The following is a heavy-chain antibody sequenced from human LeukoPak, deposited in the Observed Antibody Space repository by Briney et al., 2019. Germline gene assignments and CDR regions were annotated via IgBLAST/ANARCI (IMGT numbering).Heavy chain of an antibody. J-gene: IGHJ4*02. CDR2: LSGSGGAT. V-gene: IGHV3-23*01. Sequence: GGSLRLSCAASGFTFSSYGMNWVRQAPGKGLEWVSALSGSGGATYYADSVKGRFTISRDNSKNTLYLEMNSLRAEDTAVYHCAKDTTYYYDSRGYNYFDYWGQGTLVTVSS. D-gene: IGHD3-22*01. CDR1: GFTFSSYG. CDR3: AKDTTYYYDSRGYNYFDY.